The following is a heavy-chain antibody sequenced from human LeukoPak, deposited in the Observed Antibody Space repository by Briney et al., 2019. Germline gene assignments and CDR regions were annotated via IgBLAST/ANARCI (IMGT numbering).Heavy chain of an antibody. CDR3: AREVGGGASGQ. V-gene: IGHV3-66*01. J-gene: IGHJ4*02. CDR2: IYSDGTI. CDR1: GFTVSSNY. Sequence: GESLRLSCAASGFTVSSNYMSWVRQVPGKGLEWVSVIYSDGTISYADSVKGRFTISRDNSENTLYLQMNSMRVEDTAVYYCAREVGGGASGQWGQGTLVTVSS. D-gene: IGHD3-16*01.